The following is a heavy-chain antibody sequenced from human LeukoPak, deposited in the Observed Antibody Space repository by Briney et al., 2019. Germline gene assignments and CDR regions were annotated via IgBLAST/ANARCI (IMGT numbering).Heavy chain of an antibody. CDR1: GGSISSYY. CDR3: VRVQPRDAFDI. J-gene: IGHJ3*02. D-gene: IGHD1-14*01. V-gene: IGHV4-59*12. CDR2: IYYSGSS. Sequence: SETLSLTCTVSGGSISSYYWNWVRQPPGKGLEWVGYIYYSGSSNYNPSLKSRVTISVDTSKNQFSLKLSSVTAADTAVYYCVRVQPRDAFDIWGQGTMVTVSS.